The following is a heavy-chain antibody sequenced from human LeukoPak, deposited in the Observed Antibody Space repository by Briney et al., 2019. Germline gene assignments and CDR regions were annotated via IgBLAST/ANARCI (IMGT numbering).Heavy chain of an antibody. CDR3: VRGGQGRDDYFDY. J-gene: IGHJ4*02. CDR2: IGTGGDDI. Sequence: GGSLRLSCAASGFIFRSYSLNWVRQPPGQGLEWISYIGTGGDDIYYADSVRGRFTISRDNAKNSVDLRMNSLRVEDTAVYYCVRGGQGRDDYFDYWGQGTLVTVSS. CDR1: GFIFRSYS. V-gene: IGHV3-21*05.